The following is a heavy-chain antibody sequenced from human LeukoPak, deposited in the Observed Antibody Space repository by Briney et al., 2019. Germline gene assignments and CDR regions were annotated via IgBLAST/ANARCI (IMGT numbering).Heavy chain of an antibody. D-gene: IGHD6-13*01. V-gene: IGHV4-39*02. CDR1: GGSISSSSYY. CDR2: IYYSGST. Sequence: PSETLSLTCTVSGGSISSSSYYWGWIRQPPGKGLEWIGSIYYSGSTYYNPSLKSRVTISVDTSKNQFSLKLSSVTAADTAVYYCARDLGYSSSWYPKRLTSPLDYWGQGTLVTVSS. J-gene: IGHJ4*02. CDR3: ARDLGYSSSWYPKRLTSPLDY.